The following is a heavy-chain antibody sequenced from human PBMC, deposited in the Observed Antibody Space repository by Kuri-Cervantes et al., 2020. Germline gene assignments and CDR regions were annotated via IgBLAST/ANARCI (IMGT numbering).Heavy chain of an antibody. D-gene: IGHD3-10*01. CDR3: ARATDGVDY. V-gene: IGHV4-39*07. CDR1: GGSITSSSYC. Sequence: AETLSLTCTVSGGSITSSSYCWGWSRQPPGTGLEWIGSIYYSGSTYYNASLKSRGTISGKTSKNQISQKLSSVTAADTAVNNCARATDGVDYWGQGTLVTVSS. CDR2: IYYSGST. J-gene: IGHJ4*02.